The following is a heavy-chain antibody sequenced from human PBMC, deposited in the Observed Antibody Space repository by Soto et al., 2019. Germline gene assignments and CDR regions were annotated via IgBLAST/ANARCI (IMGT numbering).Heavy chain of an antibody. J-gene: IGHJ3*01. CDR2: IIPMFGTL. CDR1: GGTFSSYA. D-gene: IGHD2-21*02. Sequence: QIQLVQSGAEIKKPGSSVKVSCKASGGTFSSYAINWVRQAPGQGLEWMGGIIPMFGTLKYAQTFQGRVTITADDSTSTVYMDLSSLRSGDTATYFCARRKKKVRIVAVTAADFGGFNAFDVWGQGTEVIVSS. CDR3: ARRKKKVRIVAVTAADFGGFNAFDV. V-gene: IGHV1-69*01.